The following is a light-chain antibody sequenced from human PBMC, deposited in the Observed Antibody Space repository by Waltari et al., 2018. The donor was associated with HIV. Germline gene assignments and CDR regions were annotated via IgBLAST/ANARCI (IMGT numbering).Light chain of an antibody. CDR3: QAWDSSTPGV. CDR1: KLGAKY. CDR2: QDN. Sequence: SYELTQPPSVSVSPGQTASITCSGDKLGAKYACWYQQKPGQSPVLVIYQDNKRPSGIPGRFCGSNGGNTATLTISGTQAMDEADYYCQAWDSSTPGVFGGGTKLTVL. V-gene: IGLV3-1*01. J-gene: IGLJ3*02.